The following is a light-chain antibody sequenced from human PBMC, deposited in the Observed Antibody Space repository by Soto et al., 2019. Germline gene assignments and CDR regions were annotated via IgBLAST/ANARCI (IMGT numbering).Light chain of an antibody. V-gene: IGLV2-8*01. J-gene: IGLJ1*01. CDR2: EVV. CDR3: KSYAGSNTYV. CDR1: KSDIGVYDF. Sequence: QSVLTRPPSASGSPGQSVTISCTGTKSDIGVYDFVSWYQHHPGKAPRLIIYEVVQRPSGVPDRFSGSKSGNTASLTVSGLQAADEADYFCKSYAGSNTYVFGSGTKVTAL.